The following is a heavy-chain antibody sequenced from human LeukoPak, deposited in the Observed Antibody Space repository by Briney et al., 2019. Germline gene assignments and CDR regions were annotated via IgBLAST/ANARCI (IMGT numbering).Heavy chain of an antibody. CDR3: ARGVSSVDS. Sequence: GSLRLSCAASGFTFSSHSMNWIRQPPGKGLEWIGEINHSGDTNYNPSLKTRVNISVDTSKNQFSLKLSSVTAADSAVYYCARGVSSVDSWGQGTLVTVSS. CDR2: INHSGDT. J-gene: IGHJ4*02. CDR1: GFTFSSHS. V-gene: IGHV4-34*01. D-gene: IGHD6-19*01.